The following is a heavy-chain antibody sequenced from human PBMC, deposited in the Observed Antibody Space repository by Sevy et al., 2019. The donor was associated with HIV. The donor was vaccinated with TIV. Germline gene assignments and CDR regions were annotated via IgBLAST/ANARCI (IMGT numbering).Heavy chain of an antibody. J-gene: IGHJ6*02. CDR1: GFTFSDYY. CDR3: ARAPSIAVAGTWDYYGMDV. CDR2: ISSSGSTI. Sequence: GGSLRLSCAASGFTFSDYYMSWIRQAPGKGLEWVSYISSSGSTIYYADSVKGQFTISRDNAKNSLYLQMNSLRAEDTAVYYCARAPSIAVAGTWDYYGMDVWGQGTTVTVSS. D-gene: IGHD6-19*01. V-gene: IGHV3-11*01.